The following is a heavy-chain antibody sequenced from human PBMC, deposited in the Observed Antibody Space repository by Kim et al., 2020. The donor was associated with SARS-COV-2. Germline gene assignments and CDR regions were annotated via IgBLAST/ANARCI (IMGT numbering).Heavy chain of an antibody. D-gene: IGHD3-22*01. CDR3: ATPLNYYDSSGYYDY. CDR1: GFTFSSYG. CDR2: ISYDGSNK. J-gene: IGHJ4*02. V-gene: IGHV3-30*03. Sequence: GGSLRLSCAASGFTFSSYGMHWVRQAPGKGLEWVAVISYDGSNKYYADSVKGRFTISRDNSKNTLYLQMNSLRAEDTAVYYCATPLNYYDSSGYYDYWGQGTLVTVSS.